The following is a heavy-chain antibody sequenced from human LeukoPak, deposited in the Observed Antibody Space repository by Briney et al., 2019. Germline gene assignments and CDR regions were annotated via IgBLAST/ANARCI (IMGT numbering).Heavy chain of an antibody. V-gene: IGHV5-51*01. Sequence: GESLKISCKGSGYSFISYWIGWVRQMPGKGLEWMGIIYPGDSDTRYSPSFQGQVTISADKSIGTAYLQWSSLKASDTAMYYCATRMVASNYYYGMDVWGQGTTVTVSS. D-gene: IGHD4/OR15-4a*01. J-gene: IGHJ6*02. CDR2: IYPGDSDT. CDR3: ATRMVASNYYYGMDV. CDR1: GYSFISYW.